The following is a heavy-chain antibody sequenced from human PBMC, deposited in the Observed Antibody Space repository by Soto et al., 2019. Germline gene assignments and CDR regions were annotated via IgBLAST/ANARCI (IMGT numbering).Heavy chain of an antibody. CDR1: CGSISSGGYS. J-gene: IGHJ3*02. CDR2: IYHSGST. CDR3: ARVGATVDAFDI. Sequence: PSETLSLTCAVSCGSISSGGYSWSWIRQPPGKGLEWIGYIYHSGSTYYNPSLKSRVTISVDRSKNQFSLKLSSVTAADTAVYYCARVGATVDAFDIWGQGTMVTVSS. V-gene: IGHV4-30-2*01. D-gene: IGHD4-17*01.